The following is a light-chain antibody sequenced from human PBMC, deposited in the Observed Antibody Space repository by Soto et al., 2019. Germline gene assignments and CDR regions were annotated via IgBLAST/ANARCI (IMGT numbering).Light chain of an antibody. CDR2: DAS. CDR1: QSISSW. J-gene: IGKJ1*01. Sequence: DIQMTQSPSTLSASVGDRVAITCRASQSISSWLAWYQQKPWNAPKLLIYDASSLESGVPSRFSGSGSGTEFTLTISSLQPDDFATYYCQQYNSYSPWTFGQGTKVDIK. V-gene: IGKV1-5*01. CDR3: QQYNSYSPWT.